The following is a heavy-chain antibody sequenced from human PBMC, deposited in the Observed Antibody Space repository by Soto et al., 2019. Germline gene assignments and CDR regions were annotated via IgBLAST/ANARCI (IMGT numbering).Heavy chain of an antibody. CDR3: ASGGITMVRGVMAYYYYGMDV. J-gene: IGHJ6*02. Sequence: SETLSLTCTVSGGSVSSGSYYWSWIRQPPWKGLEWIGYIYYSGSTNYNPSLKSRVTISVDTSKNQFSLKLSSVTAADTAVYYCASGGITMVRGVMAYYYYGMDVWGQGXTVTVSS. D-gene: IGHD3-10*01. CDR1: GGSVSSGSYY. V-gene: IGHV4-61*01. CDR2: IYYSGST.